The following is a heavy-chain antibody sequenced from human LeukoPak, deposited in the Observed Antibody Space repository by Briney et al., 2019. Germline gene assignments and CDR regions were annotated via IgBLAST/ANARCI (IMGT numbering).Heavy chain of an antibody. Sequence: GESLKISCKGSGYSFTSYWIGWVRQLPGKGLEWMGIIYPGDSDTRYSPSFQGQVTISVDKSISTAYLQWSSLKASDTAMYYCARSYCSGGSCYAIQHWGQGTLVTVSS. CDR3: ARSYCSGGSCYAIQH. V-gene: IGHV5-51*01. CDR1: GYSFTSYW. D-gene: IGHD2-15*01. CDR2: IYPGDSDT. J-gene: IGHJ1*01.